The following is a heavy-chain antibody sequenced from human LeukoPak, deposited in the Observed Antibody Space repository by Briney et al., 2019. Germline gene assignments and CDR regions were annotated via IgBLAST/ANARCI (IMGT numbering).Heavy chain of an antibody. CDR3: ARLRIGSSGFWWFDP. V-gene: IGHV3-7*01. CDR2: INGVGSEP. J-gene: IGHJ5*02. CDR1: GLTFSNYW. Sequence: GGSLRLSCAASGLTFSNYWMGWVRQAPGKGLVWVANINGVGSEPYYGGSLEGRFTISRDNAKNSLYLQMNSLRAEDTAMHYCARLRIGSSGFWWFDPWGQGTLVTVSS. D-gene: IGHD3-22*01.